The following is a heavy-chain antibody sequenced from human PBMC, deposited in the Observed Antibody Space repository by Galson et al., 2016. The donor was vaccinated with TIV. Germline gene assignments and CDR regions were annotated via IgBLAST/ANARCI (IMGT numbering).Heavy chain of an antibody. CDR3: ARDRSGYDFDY. J-gene: IGHJ4*02. V-gene: IGHV3-30*04. CDR2: ISYDGRYT. CDR1: GFTFNSYA. D-gene: IGHD5-12*01. Sequence: LRLSCAASGFTFNSYAIYWVRQAPGKGLEWVAGISYDGRYTNGAASVKGRFTISRDKSKNTVYLQMNSLRAEDTGFYYCARDRSGYDFDYWGQGTLVTVSS.